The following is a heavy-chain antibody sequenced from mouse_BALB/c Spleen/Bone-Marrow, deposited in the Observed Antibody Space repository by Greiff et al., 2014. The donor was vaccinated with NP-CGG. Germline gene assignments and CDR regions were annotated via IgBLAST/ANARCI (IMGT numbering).Heavy chain of an antibody. CDR1: GYTFTDHA. CDR3: ARSGKVRNAMDY. D-gene: IGHD2-14*01. Sequence: VKLQESGAKLVRPGVSVKISCKGSGYTFTDHAMHWVKRSHAKSLEWIGLISGYYGDAIYNQKFKGKATMTVDKSSSTAYMELARLTSEDSAIYYCARSGKVRNAMDYWGQGTSVTASS. J-gene: IGHJ4*01. CDR2: ISGYYGDA. V-gene: IGHV1S137*01.